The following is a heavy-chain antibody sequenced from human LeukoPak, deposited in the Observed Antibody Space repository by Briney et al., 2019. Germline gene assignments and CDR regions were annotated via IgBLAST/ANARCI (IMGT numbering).Heavy chain of an antibody. J-gene: IGHJ4*02. CDR3: ARVQHYYDSSGYYRDY. V-gene: IGHV1-18*01. Sequence: ASVKVSCKASGYTFTSYGISWVRQAPGQGLEWMGWISAYNGNTNYAQKLQGRVTMTTDTSTSTAYMELRSLRSDDTAVYYCARVQHYYDSSGYYRDYWGQGTLVTVSS. CDR1: GYTFTSYG. D-gene: IGHD3-22*01. CDR2: ISAYNGNT.